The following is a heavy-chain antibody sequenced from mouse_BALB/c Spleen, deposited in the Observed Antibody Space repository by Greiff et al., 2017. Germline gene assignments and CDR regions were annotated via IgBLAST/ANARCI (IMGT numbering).Heavy chain of an antibody. CDR1: GYSITSGYY. J-gene: IGHJ3*01. V-gene: IGHV3-6*02. Sequence: DVKLQESGPGLVKPSQSLSLTCSVTGYSITSGYYWNWIRQFPGNKLEWMGYISYDGSNNYNPSLKNRISITRDTSKNQFFLKLNSVTTEDTATYYCARGDYDYPFAYWGQGTLVTVSA. CDR3: ARGDYDYPFAY. CDR2: ISYDGSN. D-gene: IGHD2-4*01.